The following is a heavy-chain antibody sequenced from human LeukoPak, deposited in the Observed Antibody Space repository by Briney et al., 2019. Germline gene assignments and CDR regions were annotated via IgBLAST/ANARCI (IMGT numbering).Heavy chain of an antibody. CDR3: ARLSWNDVGRIFDY. CDR2: IYYSGST. CDR1: GGSISSSSYY. D-gene: IGHD1-1*01. V-gene: IGHV4-39*01. Sequence: PSETLSLTCTVSGGSISSSSYYWGWIRQPPGKGLEWIGSIYYSGSTYYNPSLKSRVTISVDTSKNQFSLELSSVTAADTAVYYCARLSWNDVGRIFDYWGQGTLVTVSS. J-gene: IGHJ4*02.